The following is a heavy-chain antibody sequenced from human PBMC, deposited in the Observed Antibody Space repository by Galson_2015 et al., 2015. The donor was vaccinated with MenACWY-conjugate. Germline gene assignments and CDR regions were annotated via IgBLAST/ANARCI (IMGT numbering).Heavy chain of an antibody. J-gene: IGHJ5*02. CDR3: ASPHPGLGGGNWFDP. D-gene: IGHD3-16*01. V-gene: IGHV4-39*07. CDR1: GGSVSSPGAF. CDR2: FYYGGSS. Sequence: ETLSLTCTVFGGSVSSPGAFWGWIRQPPGKGLEWIANFYYGGSSYYNPSLKSRVSLSVDTSKNQFSLKLISVTAADTAVYYCASPHPGLGGGNWFDPWGQGILVTVSS.